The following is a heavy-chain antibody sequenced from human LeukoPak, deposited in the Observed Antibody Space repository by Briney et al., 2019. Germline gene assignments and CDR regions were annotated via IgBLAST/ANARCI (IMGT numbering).Heavy chain of an antibody. Sequence: GASVKVSCKASGYTFTGYYMHWVRQAPGQGREWMGWINPNSGGTNYAQKFQARVTMTRDTSISTAYMELSRLRSDDTAMYYCARDLGISELWLAYFDYWGQGTLVTVSS. D-gene: IGHD5-18*01. V-gene: IGHV1-2*02. J-gene: IGHJ4*02. CDR2: INPNSGGT. CDR3: ARDLGISELWLAYFDY. CDR1: GYTFTGYY.